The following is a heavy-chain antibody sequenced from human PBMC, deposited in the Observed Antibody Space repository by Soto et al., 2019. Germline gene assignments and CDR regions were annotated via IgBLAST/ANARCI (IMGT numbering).Heavy chain of an antibody. CDR3: ARRSGTTIFDF. CDR1: GYTFSNYG. V-gene: IGHV1-18*04. Sequence: QVQLVQSGAEVKKSGASVKVSCKASGYTFSNYGISWVGQAPGQGLEWMGWIRVYSGDTHYAQNFRGRVTMTADTSTTTAYMDLSNLTSDDTAVYFCARRSGTTIFDFWGPGTLVTVSS. CDR2: IRVYSGDT. D-gene: IGHD1-1*01. J-gene: IGHJ4*02.